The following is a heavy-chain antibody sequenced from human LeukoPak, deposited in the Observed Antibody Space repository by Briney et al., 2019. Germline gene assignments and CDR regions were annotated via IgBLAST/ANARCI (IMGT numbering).Heavy chain of an antibody. CDR1: GFTFSSYA. CDR2: IRGSGDST. D-gene: IGHD6-19*01. CDR3: AKDGISGWYGNHFDF. J-gene: IGHJ4*02. Sequence: GGSLRLSCAASGFTFSSYAMDWVRQAPGKGLEWVSSIRGSGDSTYYADSVKGRFTISRDNSKNTLYLQISSLRAEDTAIYYCAKDGISGWYGNHFDFWGQGTLVTGSS. V-gene: IGHV3-23*01.